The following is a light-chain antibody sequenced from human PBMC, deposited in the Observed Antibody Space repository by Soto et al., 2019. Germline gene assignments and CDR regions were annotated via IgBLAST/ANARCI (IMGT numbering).Light chain of an antibody. V-gene: IGLV1-40*01. CDR3: QSYDSSLSGSVV. CDR1: SSNIGAGYH. J-gene: IGLJ3*02. Sequence: QSVLTQPPSVSGAPGQRVTISCTGSSSNIGAGYHVHWYQQLPGTAPKLLIYGNSNRPSGVPDRFSGSKSGTSASLAITGLQAEDAADYYCQSYDSSLSGSVVFGGGTKLTVL. CDR2: GNS.